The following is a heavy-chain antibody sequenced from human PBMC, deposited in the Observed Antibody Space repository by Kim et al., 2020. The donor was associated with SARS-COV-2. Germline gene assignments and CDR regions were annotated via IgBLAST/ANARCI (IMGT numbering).Heavy chain of an antibody. CDR3: ARQRIVVAGPFDY. Sequence: SETLSLTCTVSGGSVFNSIYYWGWIRQPPGKGLEWIGSIYYSGSTSYNPSLKTRVTMSVDTSTNQFSLNLNSVTATDTAVYYCARQRIVVAGPFDYWGQGTLVTVYS. V-gene: IGHV4-39*01. D-gene: IGHD6-19*01. J-gene: IGHJ4*02. CDR1: GGSVFNSIYY. CDR2: IYYSGST.